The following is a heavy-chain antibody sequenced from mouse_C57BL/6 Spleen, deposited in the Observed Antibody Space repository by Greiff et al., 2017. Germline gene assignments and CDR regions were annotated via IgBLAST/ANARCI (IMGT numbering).Heavy chain of an antibody. CDR3: ARDYGSLHFDY. D-gene: IGHD1-1*01. J-gene: IGHJ2*01. CDR1: GYSITSGYY. V-gene: IGHV3-6*01. Sequence: VQLQQSGPGLVKPSQSLSLTCSVTGYSITSGYYWNWIRQFPGNKLEWMGYISYDGSNNYNPSLKNRISITRDTSKNQFFLKLNSVTTEDTATYYCARDYGSLHFDYWGQGTTLTVSS. CDR2: ISYDGSN.